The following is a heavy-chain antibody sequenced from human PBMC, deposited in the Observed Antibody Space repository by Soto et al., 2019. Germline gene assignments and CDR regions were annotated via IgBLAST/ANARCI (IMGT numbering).Heavy chain of an antibody. D-gene: IGHD5-12*01. CDR2: IDPSDSYT. CDR1: GCSFTSYW. CDR3: ARQRGYSGYDDWFDP. Sequence: PGESLKISCKGSGCSFTSYWISWVRQMPGKGLEWMGRIDPSDSYTNYSPSFQGHVTISADKSISTAYLQWSSLKASDTAMYYCARQRGYSGYDDWFDPWGQGTLVTVSS. J-gene: IGHJ5*02. V-gene: IGHV5-10-1*01.